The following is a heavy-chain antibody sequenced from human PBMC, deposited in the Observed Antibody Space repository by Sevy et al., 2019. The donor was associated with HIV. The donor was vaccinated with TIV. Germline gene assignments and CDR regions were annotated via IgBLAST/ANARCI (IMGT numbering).Heavy chain of an antibody. J-gene: IGHJ4*02. CDR1: GYIFTGYY. D-gene: IGHD6-13*01. CDR2: NNPNSGGT. Sequence: ASVKVSCKASGYIFTGYYMHWVRQAPGQGLEWMGWNNPNSGGTKYAQKFQGRVTMTRDKSISTVYMELSRLRSDDTAVYFCARTYSNSLNYFDFWGQGTLVTASS. CDR3: ARTYSNSLNYFDF. V-gene: IGHV1-2*02.